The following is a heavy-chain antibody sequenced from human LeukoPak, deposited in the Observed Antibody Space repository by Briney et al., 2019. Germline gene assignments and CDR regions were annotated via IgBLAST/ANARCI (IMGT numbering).Heavy chain of an antibody. J-gene: IGHJ5*02. CDR3: ARDLVCSGGSCYSS. CDR1: GGTFSSYA. Sequence: VASVKVSCKASGGTFSSYAISWVRQAPGQGLEWMGGIITIFGTANYAKKFQGRVTITADESTSTAYMKLSSLRSEDTAVYYCARDLVCSGGSCYSSWGQGTLVTVSS. V-gene: IGHV1-69*01. CDR2: IITIFGTA. D-gene: IGHD2-15*01.